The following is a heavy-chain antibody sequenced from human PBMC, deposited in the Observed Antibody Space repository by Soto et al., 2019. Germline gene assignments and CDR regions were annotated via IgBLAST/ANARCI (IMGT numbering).Heavy chain of an antibody. V-gene: IGHV4-30-2*01. Sequence: PSDTLSLTCAVSGGSISSGGYSGSWIRQPPGKGLEWIGYIYHSGSTYYNPSLKSRVTISVDRSKNQFSLKLSSVTAADTAVYYCARVPSPWGQGTLVNVSS. CDR3: ARVPSP. CDR1: GGSISSGGYS. CDR2: IYHSGST. J-gene: IGHJ5*02.